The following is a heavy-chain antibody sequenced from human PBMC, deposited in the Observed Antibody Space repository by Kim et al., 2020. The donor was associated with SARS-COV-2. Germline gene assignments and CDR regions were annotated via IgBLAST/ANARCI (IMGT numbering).Heavy chain of an antibody. J-gene: IGHJ4*02. D-gene: IGHD4-17*01. CDR2: IYPGDSDT. V-gene: IGHV5-51*01. CDR3: ASLVTPLYGDYPAWFDY. CDR1: GYSFTSYW. Sequence: GESLKISCKGSGYSFTSYWIGWVRQMPGKGLEWMGIIYPGDSDTRYSPSFQGQVTISADKSISTAYLQWSSLKASDTAMYYCASLVTPLYGDYPAWFDYWGQGTLVTVSS.